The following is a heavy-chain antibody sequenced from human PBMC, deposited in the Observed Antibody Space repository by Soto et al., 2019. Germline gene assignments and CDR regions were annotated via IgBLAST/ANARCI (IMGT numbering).Heavy chain of an antibody. CDR1: GFTFSEYG. CDR2: ISYGGSHK. J-gene: IGHJ4*02. V-gene: IGHV3-30*18. CDR3: AKEMFPRTVLDSSSPWGDF. D-gene: IGHD2-15*01. Sequence: GGSLRLSCTASGFTFSEYGIHWVRQAPGKGLEWVAVISYGGSHKYYAGSVKGRFTISRDDSKNTVYLQMNSLKTDDTAVYYCAKEMFPRTVLDSSSPWGDFWGRGSLVTVSS.